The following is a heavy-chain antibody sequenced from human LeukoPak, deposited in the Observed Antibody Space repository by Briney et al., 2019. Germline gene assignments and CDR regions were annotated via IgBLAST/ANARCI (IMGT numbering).Heavy chain of an antibody. Sequence: ASVKVSCKASGYMFTGYYMHWVRQAPGQGLEWMGWINPNSGNINYAQKFEGRVTMTRDTSISTAYMELSSLRSGDTAVYYCARGGATVVTRTYGDAFDIWGQGTMVTVSS. D-gene: IGHD4-23*01. J-gene: IGHJ3*02. CDR3: ARGGATVVTRTYGDAFDI. CDR1: GYMFTGYY. V-gene: IGHV1-2*02. CDR2: INPNSGNI.